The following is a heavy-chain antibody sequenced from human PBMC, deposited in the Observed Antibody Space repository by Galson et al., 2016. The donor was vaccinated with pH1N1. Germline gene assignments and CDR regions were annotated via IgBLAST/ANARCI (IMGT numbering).Heavy chain of an antibody. CDR3: ARDANVNIVATSAFDI. D-gene: IGHD5-12*01. Sequence: SLRLSCAASGFTFSDYYMSWSPQAPGQGLEWVSYIRGTTGYTNYADSLQGRFTISRDNTKNSVYLQMNSLRAEDTAIYYCARDANVNIVATSAFDIWGQGTMVTVSS. CDR2: IRGTTGYT. V-gene: IGHV3-11*05. CDR1: GFTFSDYY. J-gene: IGHJ3*02.